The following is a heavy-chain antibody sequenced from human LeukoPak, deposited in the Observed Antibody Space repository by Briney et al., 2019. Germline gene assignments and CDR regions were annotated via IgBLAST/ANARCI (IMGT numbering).Heavy chain of an antibody. Sequence: SVKVSCKASGGTFSSYAISWVRQAPGQGLEWMGRIIPIFGIANYAQKFQGRVTITADKSTSTAYMELSSLRSEDTAVYYCARDWGSSGPAYLYYWGQGTLVTVSS. V-gene: IGHV1-69*04. CDR3: ARDWGSSGPAYLYY. D-gene: IGHD6-19*01. J-gene: IGHJ4*02. CDR1: GGTFSSYA. CDR2: IIPIFGIA.